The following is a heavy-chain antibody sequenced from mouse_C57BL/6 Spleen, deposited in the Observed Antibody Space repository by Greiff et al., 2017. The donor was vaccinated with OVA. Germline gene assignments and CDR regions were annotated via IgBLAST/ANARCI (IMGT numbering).Heavy chain of an antibody. Sequence: QVQLQQSGAELVKPGASVKISCTASGYAFSSYWMNWVKQRPGKGLEWIGQIYPRDGDTNYNGKFKGKATLTADKSSSTAYMQLSSRTSEDSAVYFCAKDSSGYSYFDYWGQGTTRTVSS. V-gene: IGHV1-80*01. CDR2: IYPRDGDT. CDR3: AKDSSGYSYFDY. J-gene: IGHJ2*01. CDR1: GYAFSSYW. D-gene: IGHD3-2*02.